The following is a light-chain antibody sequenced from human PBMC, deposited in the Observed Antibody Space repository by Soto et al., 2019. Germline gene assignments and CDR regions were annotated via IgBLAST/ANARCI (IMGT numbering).Light chain of an antibody. Sequence: EIVMTQSPATLSVYPGERATLSCRASQSVSTKLAWYQQKPGQGPRLLIYGASTRATGIPARFSGSGSGTEFTLTISSLQSEDIAVYYCQHYSTCLWTFGQRTKVEIK. CDR2: GAS. CDR3: QHYSTCLWT. V-gene: IGKV3-15*01. J-gene: IGKJ1*01. CDR1: QSVSTK.